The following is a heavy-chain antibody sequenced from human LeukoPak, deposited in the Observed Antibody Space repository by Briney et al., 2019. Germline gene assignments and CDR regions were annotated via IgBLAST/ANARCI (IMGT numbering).Heavy chain of an antibody. CDR3: ARDFRPGGIAARPEGY. CDR1: GGSISSGGYY. Sequence: SETLSLTCTVSGGSISSGGYYWSWIRQPPGKGLEWIGYIYHSGSTYYNPSLKSRVTISVDRSKNQFSLKLSSVTAADTAVYYCARDFRPGGIAARPEGYWGQGTLVTVSS. CDR2: IYHSGST. V-gene: IGHV4-30-2*01. D-gene: IGHD6-6*01. J-gene: IGHJ4*02.